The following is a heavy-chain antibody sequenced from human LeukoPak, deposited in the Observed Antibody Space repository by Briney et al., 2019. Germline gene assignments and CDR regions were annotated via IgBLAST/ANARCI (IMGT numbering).Heavy chain of an antibody. V-gene: IGHV3-66*01. Sequence: GGSLRLSCAASGFTVSSNYMSWVRQAPGKGLEWVSVIYCGGSTYYADSVKGRFTISRDNSKNTLYLQMNSLRAEDTAVYYCARGRSGSYIDYWGQGTLVTVSS. D-gene: IGHD1-26*01. CDR1: GFTVSSNY. J-gene: IGHJ4*02. CDR3: ARGRSGSYIDY. CDR2: IYCGGST.